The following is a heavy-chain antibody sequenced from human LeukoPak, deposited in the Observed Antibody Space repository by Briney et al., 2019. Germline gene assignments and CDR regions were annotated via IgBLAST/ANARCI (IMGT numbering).Heavy chain of an antibody. J-gene: IGHJ4*02. Sequence: SETLSLTCTVSAYSISSGDYWGWVRQPPGKGLEWIGSIYHSGSTYYNPSLKSRVTISVDTPKNQFSLKLSSVTAADTAVYYCARPRIAVAGAFDYWGQGTLVTVSS. CDR3: ARPRIAVAGAFDY. CDR2: IYHSGST. V-gene: IGHV4-38-2*02. CDR1: AYSISSGDY. D-gene: IGHD6-19*01.